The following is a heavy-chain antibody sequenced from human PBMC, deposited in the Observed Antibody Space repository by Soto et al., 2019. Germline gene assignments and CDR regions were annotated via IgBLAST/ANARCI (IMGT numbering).Heavy chain of an antibody. CDR1: GYTFTSYD. CDR3: ARGYGSYFDY. V-gene: IGHV1-8*01. J-gene: IGHJ4*02. Sequence: QVQLVQSGAEVKKPGASVKVSCKPSGYTFTSYDINWVRQATGQGPEWMGWMNPNNGATGYAQKFQGIVTMTRDTSMTTAYMELSSLRSADTAVYYCARGYGSYFDYWGQGSLVTVSS. D-gene: IGHD3-10*01. CDR2: MNPNNGAT.